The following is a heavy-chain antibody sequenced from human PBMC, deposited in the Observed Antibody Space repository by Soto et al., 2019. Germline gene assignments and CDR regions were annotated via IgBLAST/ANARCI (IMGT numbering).Heavy chain of an antibody. Sequence: GGSLRLSCAASGFNFSSCAMNWVRQAPGKGLEWVSTISGSGGSAYYADSVKGRFTISRDDSKNTLYLQMNSLRAEDTAVYYCAKGNIVVVPAAIPENYFDYWGQGTLVTVSS. CDR1: GFNFSSCA. D-gene: IGHD2-2*01. J-gene: IGHJ4*02. CDR2: ISGSGGSA. CDR3: AKGNIVVVPAAIPENYFDY. V-gene: IGHV3-23*01.